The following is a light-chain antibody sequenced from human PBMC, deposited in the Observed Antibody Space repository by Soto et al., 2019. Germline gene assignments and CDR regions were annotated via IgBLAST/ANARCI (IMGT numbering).Light chain of an antibody. J-gene: IGLJ2*01. CDR2: EVI. CDR3: TSYAGSNTYLV. Sequence: QSVLTQPPSASASPGQSVTISCTGSSSDVGGYNYVSWYQHHPGKAPKLMIYEVIKRPSGVPDRFSGSKSGNTASLTVSGLQAEDEADDYCTSYAGSNTYLVFGGGTKLTVL. V-gene: IGLV2-8*01. CDR1: SSDVGGYNY.